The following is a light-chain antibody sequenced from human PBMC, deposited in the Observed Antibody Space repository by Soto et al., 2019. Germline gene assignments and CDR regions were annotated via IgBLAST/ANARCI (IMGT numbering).Light chain of an antibody. V-gene: IGKV1-5*01. Sequence: DIQMTQSPSTLSASVGDRVTITCRASQRISDWLAWYQQKPGKAPKLLIYDASTLESGVPSRFTGSGSGTEFTLTISSLQPDDFATYYCQQYNSAPWTLRRGTKVDIK. CDR2: DAS. CDR1: QRISDW. J-gene: IGKJ1*01. CDR3: QQYNSAPWT.